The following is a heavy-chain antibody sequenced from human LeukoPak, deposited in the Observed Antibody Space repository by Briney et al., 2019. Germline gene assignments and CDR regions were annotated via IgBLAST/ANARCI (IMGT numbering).Heavy chain of an antibody. CDR2: ISGSGAST. V-gene: IGHV3-23*01. Sequence: PTGGSLRLSCAASGFTFSSYWMSWVRQASGKGLEWVSGISGSGASTYYADPVKGRFTISRDNSNNRMYLQMQNLRVEDTAQYYCAKEQGSAFDLWGQGTMVAVSS. D-gene: IGHD3-10*01. CDR1: GFTFSSYW. J-gene: IGHJ3*01. CDR3: AKEQGSAFDL.